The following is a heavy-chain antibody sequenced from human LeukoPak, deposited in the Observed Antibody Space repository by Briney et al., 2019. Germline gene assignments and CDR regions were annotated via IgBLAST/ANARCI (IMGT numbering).Heavy chain of an antibody. Sequence: GGSLRLSCAASGFTFSFAAMTWVRQGPGKGLEWVSFISGSSSTIYYADSVKGRFTISRDNAKNSLYLQVNSLRDEDTAVYYCARGRVTDYWGQGTLVTVSS. J-gene: IGHJ4*02. D-gene: IGHD2-21*02. CDR1: GFTFSFAA. V-gene: IGHV3-48*02. CDR3: ARGRVTDY. CDR2: ISGSSSTI.